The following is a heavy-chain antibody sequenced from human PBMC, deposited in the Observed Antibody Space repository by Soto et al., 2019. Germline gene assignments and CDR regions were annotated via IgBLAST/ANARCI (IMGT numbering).Heavy chain of an antibody. CDR1: GFTFSRYN. J-gene: IGHJ6*03. CDR3: ARDRHDGLYIYYYMAG. Sequence: EVQLVESGGGLVKPGGALRLSCAASGFTFSRYNMNLVRQAPGKGLEWVSSISGSSSYIDYADSVKGRFTIARDNAKNSLYLQMNSLRAEDTAVYYCARDRHDGLYIYYYMAGWGKGTTFTVAS. V-gene: IGHV3-21*01. CDR2: ISGSSSYI. D-gene: IGHD1-1*01.